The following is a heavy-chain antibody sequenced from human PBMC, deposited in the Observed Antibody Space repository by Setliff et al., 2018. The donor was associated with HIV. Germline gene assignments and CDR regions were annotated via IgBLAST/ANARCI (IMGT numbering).Heavy chain of an antibody. CDR3: ARDKTYCNYSRCSRACWYFDL. CDR1: GGSISSSSYY. D-gene: IGHD2-2*01. Sequence: SETLSLTCPVSGGSISSSSYYWGWIRQPPGKGLEWLGSTYYSGSTYYNPSLKSRVTISVDTSKNQFSLRLSSVTAADTAVYYCARDKTYCNYSRCSRACWYFDLWGRGTLVTVSS. CDR2: TYYSGST. J-gene: IGHJ2*01. V-gene: IGHV4-39*07.